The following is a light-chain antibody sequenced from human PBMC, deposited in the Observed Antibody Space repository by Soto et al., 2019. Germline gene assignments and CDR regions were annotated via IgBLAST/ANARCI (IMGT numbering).Light chain of an antibody. CDR2: GAS. J-gene: IGKJ5*01. CDR3: QQRRSWPPTIT. V-gene: IGKV3-15*01. CDR1: QSVSID. Sequence: EIVMTQSPATVPVSPGERVTLSCRASQSVSIDLSWYQQKPGQAPRLLIYGASTRATDIPPSFTGSGSGTEFTLTISSLEPEDFAVYYCQQRRSWPPTITFGQGTRLEIK.